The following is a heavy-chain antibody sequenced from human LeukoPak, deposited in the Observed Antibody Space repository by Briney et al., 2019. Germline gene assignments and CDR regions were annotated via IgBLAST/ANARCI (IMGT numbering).Heavy chain of an antibody. D-gene: IGHD3-10*01. J-gene: IGHJ4*02. CDR3: VKDRTGTYTLDY. CDR1: GFTFSNYA. CDR2: ISDDGSRQ. V-gene: IGHV3-30-3*01. Sequence: AGRSLRLSCAATGFTFSNYAIHWGRQAPGKGLEWVAFISDDGSRQHYADSVKGRFTISRDNSKNTLNLQMNSLRAEDTAVYYCVKDRTGTYTLDYWGQGTPVTVSS.